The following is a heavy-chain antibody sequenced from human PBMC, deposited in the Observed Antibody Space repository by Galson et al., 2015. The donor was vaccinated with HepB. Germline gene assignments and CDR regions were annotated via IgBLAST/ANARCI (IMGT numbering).Heavy chain of an antibody. CDR2: ISYDGSNK. J-gene: IGHJ5*02. CDR1: GFTFSSYA. D-gene: IGHD4-11*01. Sequence: SLRLSCAASGFTFSSYAMHWVRQAPGKGLEWVAVISYDGSNKYYADSVKGRFTNSRDNSKNTLYLQMTSLRAEDTAVYYCASTETVTTSWFDPWGQGTLVTVSS. CDR3: ASTETVTTSWFDP. V-gene: IGHV3-30-3*01.